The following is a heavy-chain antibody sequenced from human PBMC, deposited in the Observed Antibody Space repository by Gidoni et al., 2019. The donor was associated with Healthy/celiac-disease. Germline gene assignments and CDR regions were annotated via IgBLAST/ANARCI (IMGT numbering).Heavy chain of an antibody. Sequence: QVQLQESGPGLVKPSETLSLTCTVSGGSISSYYWSWIRQPPGKGLEWIGYIYYSGSTNYNPSLKSRVTISVDTSKNQFSLKLSSVTAADTAVYYCARDFYSSSWYGGANWFDPWGQGTLVTVSS. CDR1: GGSISSYY. J-gene: IGHJ5*02. D-gene: IGHD6-13*01. CDR3: ARDFYSSSWYGGANWFDP. V-gene: IGHV4-59*01. CDR2: IYYSGST.